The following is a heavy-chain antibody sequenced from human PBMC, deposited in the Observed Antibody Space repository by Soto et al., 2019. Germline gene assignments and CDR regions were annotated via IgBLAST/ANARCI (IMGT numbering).Heavy chain of an antibody. J-gene: IGHJ4*02. CDR3: ARGYDDILTGSRDFDY. V-gene: IGHV3-74*01. CDR2: INSDGSST. CDR1: GFTLSSNW. D-gene: IGHD3-9*01. Sequence: EVQLVESGGGLVQPGGSLRLSCAASGFTLSSNWMHWVRQVPGKGLVWVSRINSDGSSTSYADSVKGRFTISRDNAKNTLYLQMNSLRAEDTAVYYCARGYDDILTGSRDFDYWGQGTLVTVSS.